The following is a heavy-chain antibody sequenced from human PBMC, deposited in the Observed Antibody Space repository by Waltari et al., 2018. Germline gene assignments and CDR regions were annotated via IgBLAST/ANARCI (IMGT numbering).Heavy chain of an antibody. D-gene: IGHD5-12*01. CDR1: GYTFTGYY. CDR2: INPNSGGT. V-gene: IGHV1-2*02. Sequence: QVQLVQSGAEVKKPGASVKVSCKASGYTFTGYYMHWVRQAPGQGLEWMGWINPNSGGTNYAQKFKGRVTMTRDTSISTAYMELGRLRSDDTAVYYCARVPGYSGYGWNWFDPWGQGTLVTVSS. J-gene: IGHJ5*02. CDR3: ARVPGYSGYGWNWFDP.